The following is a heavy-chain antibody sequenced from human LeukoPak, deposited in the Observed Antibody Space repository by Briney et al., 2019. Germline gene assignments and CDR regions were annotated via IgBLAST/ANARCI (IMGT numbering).Heavy chain of an antibody. CDR3: ATVSEY. V-gene: IGHV3-21*01. CDR2: ISAGGDFV. D-gene: IGHD1-1*01. J-gene: IGHJ4*02. Sequence: GGSLRLSCAASGFPFSTHSLNWVRQAPGKGLEWVSSISAGGDFVYYGDSVKGRFTISRDNAKNTVYLQMNGLRAEDTTVYYCATVSEYWGQGTLVTVSS. CDR1: GFPFSTHS.